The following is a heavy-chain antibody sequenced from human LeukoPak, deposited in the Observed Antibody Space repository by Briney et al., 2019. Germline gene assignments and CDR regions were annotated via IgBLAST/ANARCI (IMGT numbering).Heavy chain of an antibody. Sequence: SGTLSLTCGVSGGSITNTNYWTWVRQPPGKGLEWIGEVNLQGSTNYNPSLMGRVAISVDTSENHISLQLTSVTAADTAVYYCASLPVAGREVDYWGQGTLVTVSS. D-gene: IGHD6-19*01. V-gene: IGHV4-4*02. CDR1: GGSITNTNY. J-gene: IGHJ4*02. CDR2: VNLQGST. CDR3: ASLPVAGREVDY.